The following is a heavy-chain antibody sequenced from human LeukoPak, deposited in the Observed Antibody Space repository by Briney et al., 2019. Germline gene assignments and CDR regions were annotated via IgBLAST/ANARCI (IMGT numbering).Heavy chain of an antibody. CDR2: IYYSGST. CDR1: GGSISSYY. Sequence: PSETLSLTCTVSGGSISSYYWSWIRQPPGKGLEWIGYIYYSGSTNYNPSLKSRVTMSVDTSKNQFSLKLSSVTAADTAVYYCARQAVAGSADAFDIWGQGTMITVSS. CDR3: ARQAVAGSADAFDI. J-gene: IGHJ3*02. V-gene: IGHV4-59*08. D-gene: IGHD6-19*01.